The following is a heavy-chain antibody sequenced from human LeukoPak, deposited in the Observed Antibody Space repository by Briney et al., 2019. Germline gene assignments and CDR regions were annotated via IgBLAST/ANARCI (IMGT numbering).Heavy chain of an antibody. Sequence: ASVKVSCKASGYTFTSYYMHWVRQAPGQGREGMGIINPSSGSTSYAQKFQGRVTMTRDTSTSTVYMELSSLRSEDTAVYYCASQGYSYGTYYFDYWGQGTLVTVSS. V-gene: IGHV1-46*01. CDR2: INPSSGST. J-gene: IGHJ4*02. CDR1: GYTFTSYY. CDR3: ASQGYSYGTYYFDY. D-gene: IGHD5-18*01.